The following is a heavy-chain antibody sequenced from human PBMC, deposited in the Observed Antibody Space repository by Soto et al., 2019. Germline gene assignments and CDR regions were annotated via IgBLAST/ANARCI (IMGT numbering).Heavy chain of an antibody. CDR1: GGTFSSYA. D-gene: IGHD2-8*01. Sequence: SVKVSCKASGGTFSSYAISWVRQAPGQGLEWMGGIIPIFGTANYAQKFQGRVTITADESTSTAYMELSSLRSEDTAVYYCANLGYCTNGLCYQDYWGQGTLVTVSS. CDR2: IIPIFGTA. CDR3: ANLGYCTNGLCYQDY. V-gene: IGHV1-69*13. J-gene: IGHJ4*02.